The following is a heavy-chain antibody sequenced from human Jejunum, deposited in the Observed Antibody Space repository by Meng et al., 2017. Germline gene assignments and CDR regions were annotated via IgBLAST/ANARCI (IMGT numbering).Heavy chain of an antibody. CDR1: GFSITNSW. CDR2: INFDGSGK. V-gene: IGHV3-7*01. J-gene: IGHJ6*02. Sequence: GESLKISCAASGFSITNSWMSWVRQAPGKGLEWVANINFDGSGKYYVDSVKGRFTISRDNAKNSLYLEMNSLRAEDTAVYYCARYYSAYGLDVWGQGSTVAFSS. D-gene: IGHD4-11*01. CDR3: ARYYSAYGLDV.